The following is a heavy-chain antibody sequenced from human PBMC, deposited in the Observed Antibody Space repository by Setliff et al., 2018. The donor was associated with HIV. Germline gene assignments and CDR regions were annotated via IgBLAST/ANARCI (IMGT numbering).Heavy chain of an antibody. CDR3: AKLLPAADMAREIDS. CDR2: FYYSGSS. D-gene: IGHD2-2*01. CDR1: GDSISRRIYY. Sequence: PSETLSLTCTVSGDSISRRIYYWGWIRQPPRKGLEWIGNFYYSGSSHYNPSLKSRDTISVDTSKNQFSLKLISVSAADTAVYYCAKLLPAADMAREIDSWGQGTLVTVSS. J-gene: IGHJ4*02. V-gene: IGHV4-39*01.